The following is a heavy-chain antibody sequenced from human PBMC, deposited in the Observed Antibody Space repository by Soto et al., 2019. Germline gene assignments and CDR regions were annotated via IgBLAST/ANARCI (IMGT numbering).Heavy chain of an antibody. V-gene: IGHV3-9*01. CDR3: AKDAITMVRGVISYYGMDV. Sequence: EVQLVESGGGLVQPGRSLRLSCAASGFTFDDYAMHWVRQAPGKGLEWVSGISWNSGSIGYADSVKGRFTISRDNAKNSLYLQMNCLRAEDTALYYCAKDAITMVRGVISYYGMDVWGQGTTVTVSS. CDR2: ISWNSGSI. J-gene: IGHJ6*02. D-gene: IGHD3-10*01. CDR1: GFTFDDYA.